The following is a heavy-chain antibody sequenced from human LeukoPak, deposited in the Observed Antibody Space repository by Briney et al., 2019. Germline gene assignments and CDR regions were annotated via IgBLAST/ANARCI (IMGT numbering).Heavy chain of an antibody. V-gene: IGHV3-30*18. CDR3: AKGALQFSDYFDY. Sequence: GGSLRLSCAASGFTFSSCGMHWVRQAPGKGLEWVAVISYDGSNKYYADSVKGRFTISRDNSKNTLYLQMNSLRAEDTAVYYCAKGALQFSDYFDYWGQGTLVTVSS. J-gene: IGHJ4*02. CDR1: GFTFSSCG. D-gene: IGHD1-1*01. CDR2: ISYDGSNK.